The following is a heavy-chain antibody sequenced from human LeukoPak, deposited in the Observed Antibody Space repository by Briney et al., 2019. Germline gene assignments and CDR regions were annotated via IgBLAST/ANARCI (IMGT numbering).Heavy chain of an antibody. CDR1: GFTFSSYG. V-gene: IGHV3-23*01. D-gene: IGHD3-10*01. CDR3: AKVALLWFGELIDY. CDR2: ISGSGGST. Sequence: GGTLRLSCAASGFTFSSYGMSWVRQAPGKGLEGVSAISGSGGSTYYADSVKGRFTISRDNSKNTLYLQMNSLRAEDTAVYYCAKVALLWFGELIDYWGQGTLVTVSS. J-gene: IGHJ4*02.